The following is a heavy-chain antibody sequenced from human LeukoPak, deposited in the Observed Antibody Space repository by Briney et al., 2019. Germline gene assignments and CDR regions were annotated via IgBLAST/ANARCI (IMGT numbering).Heavy chain of an antibody. V-gene: IGHV3-30*18. CDR2: ISYDGSNK. CDR3: AKAGLGAVAGTDYFDY. J-gene: IGHJ4*02. Sequence: PGGSLRLSCAASGFTFSSYGMHWVRQAPGKGLEWVAVISYDGSNKYYADSVKGRFTISRDNSKNTLYLQMNSLRAEDTAVYYCAKAGLGAVAGTDYFDYWGQGTLVTVSS. D-gene: IGHD6-19*01. CDR1: GFTFSSYG.